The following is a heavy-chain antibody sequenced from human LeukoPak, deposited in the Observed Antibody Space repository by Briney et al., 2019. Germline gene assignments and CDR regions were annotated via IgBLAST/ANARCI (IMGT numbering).Heavy chain of an antibody. J-gene: IGHJ3*02. Sequence: SQTLSLTCTVSGGSISSGDYYWSWIRPRPGRGLEWIGYIYYSGSTYYNPSLKSRVTISVDTSKNQFSLKLSSVTAADTAVYYCATTRATVVTEMAFDIWGQGTMVTVSS. CDR3: ATTRATVVTEMAFDI. CDR2: IYYSGST. V-gene: IGHV4-30-4*08. CDR1: GGSISSGDYY. D-gene: IGHD4-23*01.